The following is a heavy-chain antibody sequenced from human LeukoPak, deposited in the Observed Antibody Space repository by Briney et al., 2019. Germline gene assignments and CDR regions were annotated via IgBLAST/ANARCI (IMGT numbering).Heavy chain of an antibody. V-gene: IGHV1-69*06. CDR3: ARGATGAERYYYYYMDV. J-gene: IGHJ6*03. D-gene: IGHD7-27*01. CDR2: RITIFGTA. Sequence: ASVRVSCNASGAPVSSYVVSWVRQSAGQGRGWRGGRITIFGTANYAQKFQGRVTITADKSTSTAYMELSSLRSEDTAVYYCARGATGAERYYYYYMDVWGKGTTVTVSS. CDR1: GAPVSSYV.